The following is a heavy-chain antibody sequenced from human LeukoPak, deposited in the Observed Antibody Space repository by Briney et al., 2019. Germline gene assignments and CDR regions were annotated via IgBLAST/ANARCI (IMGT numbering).Heavy chain of an antibody. Sequence: RPSETLSLTCTVSGGSISSYYWSWIRQPPGKGLEWIGYIYYSGSTNYNPSLKSRVTISVDTSKNQFSLKLSSVTAADTAVYYCASSSYYYDSSGYFDYWGQGTLVTVSS. D-gene: IGHD3-22*01. CDR1: GGSISSYY. CDR3: ASSSYYYDSSGYFDY. V-gene: IGHV4-59*01. CDR2: IYYSGST. J-gene: IGHJ4*02.